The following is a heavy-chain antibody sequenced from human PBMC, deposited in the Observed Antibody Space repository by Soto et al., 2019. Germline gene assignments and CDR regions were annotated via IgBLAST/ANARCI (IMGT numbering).Heavy chain of an antibody. CDR3: SRVVVIIGGWLNFDY. D-gene: IGHD6-19*01. J-gene: IGHJ4*02. CDR2: ISYDGSNK. Sequence: QVQLVESGGGVVQPGRSLRLSCAASGFTFSSYAMHWVRQAPGKGLEWVAVISYDGSNKYYADSVKGRVTISRDNSKNTLYLQMNSLRAEDTAVYYCSRVVVIIGGWLNFDYWGQGTLVTVSS. CDR1: GFTFSSYA. V-gene: IGHV3-30-3*01.